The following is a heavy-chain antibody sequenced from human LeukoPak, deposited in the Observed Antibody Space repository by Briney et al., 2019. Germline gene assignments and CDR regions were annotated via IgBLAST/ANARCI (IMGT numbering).Heavy chain of an antibody. D-gene: IGHD3-9*01. CDR1: GFTFNTYN. V-gene: IGHV3-21*01. CDR3: TRVASYDILTGYYTLHYDY. Sequence: GGSLRLSCAGSGFTFNTYNMNWVRQAPGKGLEWVSSISSSSSYIYSADSVKGRFTISRDNAKNSLYLQMNSLRAGDTAVYYCTRVASYDILTGYYTLHYDYWGQGTLVTVSS. CDR2: ISSSSSYI. J-gene: IGHJ4*02.